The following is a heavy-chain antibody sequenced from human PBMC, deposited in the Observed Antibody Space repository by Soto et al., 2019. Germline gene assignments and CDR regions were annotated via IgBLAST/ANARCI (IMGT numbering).Heavy chain of an antibody. D-gene: IGHD3-3*01. CDR3: ARGTDFWSGSPPFDY. J-gene: IGHJ4*02. Sequence: QVQLVQSGAEVKKPGASVKVSCKASGYTFTSYGISWVRQAPGQGLEWMGWISAYNGNTNYAQKLQGRVPMTTETSKSTAHMELRRLRSDATAVYYCARGTDFWSGSPPFDYWGQGTLVTASS. CDR2: ISAYNGNT. V-gene: IGHV1-18*01. CDR1: GYTFTSYG.